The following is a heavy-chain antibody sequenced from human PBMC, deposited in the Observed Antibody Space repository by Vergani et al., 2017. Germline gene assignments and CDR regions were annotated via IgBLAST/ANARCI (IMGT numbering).Heavy chain of an antibody. CDR3: ARDLNRGQLADYYFDY. D-gene: IGHD6-6*01. J-gene: IGHJ4*02. CDR1: GFTFSSYA. V-gene: IGHV3-30-3*01. Sequence: QVQLVESGGGVVQPGRSLRLSCAASGFTFSSYAMHWVRQAPGKGLEWVAVISYDGSNKYYADSVKGRFTISRDNSKNTLYLQMNSLRAEDTAVYYCARDLNRGQLADYYFDYWGQGTLVTVSS. CDR2: ISYDGSNK.